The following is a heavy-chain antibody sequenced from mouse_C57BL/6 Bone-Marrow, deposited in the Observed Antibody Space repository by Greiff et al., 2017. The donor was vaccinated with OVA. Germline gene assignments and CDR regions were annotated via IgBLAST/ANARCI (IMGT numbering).Heavy chain of an antibody. V-gene: IGHV1-18*01. CDR2: INSNNGGT. CDR3: ARGGYYDYDGGAWFAY. CDR1: GYTFTDYN. D-gene: IGHD2-4*01. Sequence: VQLKQSGPELAKPGASVKIPCKASGYTFTDYNMDWVKQSHGKSLEWIGDINSNNGGTIYNQKFKGKATLTVDKSSSTAYMALRSLTSEETAVYYCARGGYYDYDGGAWFAYWGQGTLVTVSA. J-gene: IGHJ3*01.